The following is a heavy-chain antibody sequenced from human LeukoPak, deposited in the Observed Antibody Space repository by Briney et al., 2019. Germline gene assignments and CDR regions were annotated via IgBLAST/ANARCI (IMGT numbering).Heavy chain of an antibody. CDR3: AKGGGCSGGTCLTTIDF. J-gene: IGHJ4*02. Sequence: SLSLSCAASGFPFNDYAMHWVRQAPGKGLEWVSGVNWNGDDTGYADSVKGRFSISRDNAKISLYLQMNSLRIEDTALYYCAKGGGCSGGTCLTTIDFWGQGTLVTVSS. V-gene: IGHV3-9*01. CDR2: VNWNGDDT. D-gene: IGHD2-15*01. CDR1: GFPFNDYA.